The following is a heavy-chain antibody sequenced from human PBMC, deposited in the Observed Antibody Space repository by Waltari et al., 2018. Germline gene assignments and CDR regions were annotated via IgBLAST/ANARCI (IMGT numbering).Heavy chain of an antibody. V-gene: IGHV1-8*01. CDR2: MNPNSGNT. Sequence: QVQLVQSGAEVKKPGASVKVSCKASGYTFTSYDINWVRQATGKGLEWMGWMNPNSGNTGYEKKFQGRVTMTRNTSISTAYMELSSLRSEDTAVYYCARGINYYDSSGPKASNWFDPWGQGTLVTVSS. D-gene: IGHD3-22*01. CDR1: GYTFTSYD. CDR3: ARGINYYDSSGPKASNWFDP. J-gene: IGHJ5*02.